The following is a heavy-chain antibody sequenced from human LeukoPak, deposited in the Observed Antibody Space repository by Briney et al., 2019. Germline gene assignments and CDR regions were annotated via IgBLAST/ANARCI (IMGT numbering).Heavy chain of an antibody. D-gene: IGHD6-13*01. J-gene: IGHJ4*02. CDR3: ATSTEAAGSD. CDR2: IKQGGSVK. V-gene: IGHV3-7*03. CDR1: GFTFSKFW. Sequence: TGGSLRLSCAASGFTFSKFWMSWVRQAPGKGLKWVANIKQGGSVKYYVDSVKGRFTISRDNAENSLYLQMNSLRVEDTAVYYCATSTEAAGSDWGQGTLVTVSS.